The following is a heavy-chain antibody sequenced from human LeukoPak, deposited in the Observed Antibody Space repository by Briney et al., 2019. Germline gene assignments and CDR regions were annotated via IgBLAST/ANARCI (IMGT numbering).Heavy chain of an antibody. Sequence: QTGGSLRLSCAASGFTFSSYAMSWVRQAPGKGLEWVSAISGSGGSTYYADSVKGRFTISRDNSKNTLYLQMNSLRAEDTAVYYCAREDTAAAGTGYYYGMDVWGQGTTVTVSS. V-gene: IGHV3-23*01. CDR1: GFTFSSYA. CDR2: ISGSGGST. D-gene: IGHD6-13*01. J-gene: IGHJ6*02. CDR3: AREDTAAAGTGYYYGMDV.